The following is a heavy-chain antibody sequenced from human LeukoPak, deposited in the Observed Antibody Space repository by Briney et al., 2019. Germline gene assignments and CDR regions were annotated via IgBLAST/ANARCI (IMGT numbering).Heavy chain of an antibody. J-gene: IGHJ4*02. CDR2: IYYSGIT. D-gene: IGHD2-21*02. CDR3: AAVVVSGTPYFDY. V-gene: IGHV4-59*01. CDR1: GDTFSRYY. Sequence: SETLSLTCTVSGDTFSRYYWSWLRQPPGKGLEWIAYIYYSGITTYNPSLKSRVTISADTSRNQFSLNLISVPAADTAVYYCAAVVVSGTPYFDYWGQGTLVTVSS.